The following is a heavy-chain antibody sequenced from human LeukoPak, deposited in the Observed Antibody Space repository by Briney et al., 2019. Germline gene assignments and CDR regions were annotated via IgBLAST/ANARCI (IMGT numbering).Heavy chain of an antibody. D-gene: IGHD3-16*01. V-gene: IGHV1-18*04. J-gene: IGHJ3*02. CDR2: ISAYNGNT. Sequence: ATVNVFCKSSGYTFTIYGIIWVRQAPGQGLEGMGCISAYNGNTIYAQKLQGRVTMTTDTSTTTADMELRSLRSDDTAVYYCARGRGDYEGLEAFDIWGQGTMVTVSS. CDR1: GYTFTIYG. CDR3: ARGRGDYEGLEAFDI.